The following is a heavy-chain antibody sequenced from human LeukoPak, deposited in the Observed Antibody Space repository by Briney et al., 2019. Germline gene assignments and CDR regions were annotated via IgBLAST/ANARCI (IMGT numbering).Heavy chain of an antibody. Sequence: PGGSLRLSCAASGFTFSSYAMSWVRQAPGKGLEWVSAISGSGGSTYYTDSVKGRFTISRDNSKNTLYLQMDSLRADDTAVYYCAKDRDLTGDRMPGYFDYWGRGTLVTVSS. V-gene: IGHV3-23*01. CDR1: GFTFSSYA. CDR3: AKDRDLTGDRMPGYFDY. CDR2: ISGSGGST. D-gene: IGHD7-27*01. J-gene: IGHJ4*02.